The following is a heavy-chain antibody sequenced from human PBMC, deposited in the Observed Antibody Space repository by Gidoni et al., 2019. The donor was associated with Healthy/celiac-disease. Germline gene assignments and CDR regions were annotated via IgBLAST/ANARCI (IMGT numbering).Heavy chain of an antibody. CDR2: ISSSNNYI. CDR3: AGVSHYAAKDY. Sequence: EVQLVESGGGLVKPGGSLRLSCAASGFTFSSYSMNWVRQAPGKGLEWVSFISSSNNYIYYAESVKGRFTNSRDNAKNSMYLQMNSLGAEDTAVYYWAGVSHYAAKDYWGQGTLVTVSS. J-gene: IGHJ4*02. D-gene: IGHD6-25*01. V-gene: IGHV3-21*01. CDR1: GFTFSSYS.